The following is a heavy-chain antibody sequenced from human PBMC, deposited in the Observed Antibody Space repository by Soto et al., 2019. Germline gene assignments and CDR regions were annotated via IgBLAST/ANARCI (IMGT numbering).Heavy chain of an antibody. J-gene: IGHJ1*01. CDR3: ARAPADKDQH. V-gene: IGHV3-21*01. CDR2: ISSSSYI. Sequence: GGSLRLSCAASGFTFSSYSMNWVRQAPGKGLEWVSSISSSSYIYYADSVKGRFAISRDNAKNSLYLQMNSLRAEDTAVYYCARAPADKDQHWGQGTLVTVSS. CDR1: GFTFSSYS. D-gene: IGHD3-9*01.